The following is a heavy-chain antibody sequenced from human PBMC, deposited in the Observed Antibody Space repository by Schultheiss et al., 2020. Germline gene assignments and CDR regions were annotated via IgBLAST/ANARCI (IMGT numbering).Heavy chain of an antibody. V-gene: IGHV1-2*06. D-gene: IGHD1-26*01. CDR3: ARDQIVGATGYYYYGMDV. J-gene: IGHJ6*04. Sequence: ASVKVSGKASGYTFTGYYMHWVRQAPGQGLEWMGRINPNSGGTNYAQKLQGRVTMTTDTSTSTAYMELSRLRSDDTAVYYCARDQIVGATGYYYYGMDVWGKGTTVTVSS. CDR2: INPNSGGT. CDR1: GYTFTGYY.